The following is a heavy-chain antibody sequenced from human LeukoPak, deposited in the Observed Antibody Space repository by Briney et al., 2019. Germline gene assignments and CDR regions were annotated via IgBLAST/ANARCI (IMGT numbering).Heavy chain of an antibody. CDR2: INPNSGGT. J-gene: IGHJ3*02. D-gene: IGHD1-7*01. Sequence: GASVKVSCKASGYTFIGYYIHWVRQAPGQGLEWMGWINPNSGGTNYAQKFQGRVTMTRDTSISTAYMELSSLRSDDTAVYYCARGWNLDWNSDAFDIWGQGTMVTVSS. CDR1: GYTFIGYY. CDR3: ARGWNLDWNSDAFDI. V-gene: IGHV1-2*02.